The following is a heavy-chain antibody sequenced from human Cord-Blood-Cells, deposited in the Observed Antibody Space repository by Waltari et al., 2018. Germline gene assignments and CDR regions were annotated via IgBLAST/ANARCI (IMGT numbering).Heavy chain of an antibody. J-gene: IGHJ5*02. Sequence: QVQLVQSGAEVKKPGASVKVSCTASGYTFTSYGISSVRQAPGQGLKWMGWISAYNGNTNYAQKLQGRVTMTTDTSTSTAYMELRSLRSDDTAVYYCARDRLRFLEWLSANWFDPWGQGTLVTVSS. V-gene: IGHV1-18*01. CDR1: GYTFTSYG. D-gene: IGHD3-3*01. CDR2: ISAYNGNT. CDR3: ARDRLRFLEWLSANWFDP.